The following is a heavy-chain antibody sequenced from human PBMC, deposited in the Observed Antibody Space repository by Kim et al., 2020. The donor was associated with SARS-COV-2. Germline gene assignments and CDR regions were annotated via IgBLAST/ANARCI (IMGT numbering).Heavy chain of an antibody. Sequence: SPPLKSRVTISVDTSKNQFSRTLSATTAADTAVYYCARSGGPFRRYWLDPWGQGTLVTVSS. D-gene: IGHD6-19*01. CDR3: ARSGGPFRRYWLDP. V-gene: IGHV4-34*01. J-gene: IGHJ5*01.